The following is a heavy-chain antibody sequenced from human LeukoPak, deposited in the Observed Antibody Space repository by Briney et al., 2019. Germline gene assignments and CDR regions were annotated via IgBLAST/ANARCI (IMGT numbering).Heavy chain of an antibody. CDR2: IYTSGST. J-gene: IGHJ1*01. CDR3: ARTHCGGDCYHYFQH. Sequence: PSETLSLTCTVSGGSISSGSYYWSWIRQPAGKGLEWIGRIYTSGSTNYNPSLKSRVTISVDTSKNQFSLKLSSVTAADTAVYYCARTHCGGDCYHYFQHWGQGTLVTASS. V-gene: IGHV4-61*02. D-gene: IGHD2-21*01. CDR1: GGSISSGSYY.